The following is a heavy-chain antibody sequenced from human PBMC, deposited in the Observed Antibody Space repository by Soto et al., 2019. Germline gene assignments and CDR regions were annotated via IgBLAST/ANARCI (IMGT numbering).Heavy chain of an antibody. D-gene: IGHD3-3*01. CDR1: GFTFSSYW. CDR2: IKQDGSKK. V-gene: IGHV3-7*01. J-gene: IGHJ4*02. Sequence: GGSLRLSCAASGFTFSSYWMSWVRQAPGKGLEWVANIKQDGSKKYYVDSVKGRFTISRDNAKNSLYLQMNSLRAEDTAVYYCARDITAQLTSYYDFWSGYLIAPDYWGQGTLVTVSS. CDR3: ARDITAQLTSYYDFWSGYLIAPDY.